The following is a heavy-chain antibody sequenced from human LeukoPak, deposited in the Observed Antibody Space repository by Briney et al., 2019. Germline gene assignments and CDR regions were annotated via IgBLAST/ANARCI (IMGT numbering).Heavy chain of an antibody. J-gene: IGHJ6*03. CDR3: AKKGGTGDYYFYMDV. Sequence: GGSLRLSCAASGFTFSNCAMTWVRQAPGKGLEWVSAISGSGGTTYYADSVKGRFTISRDNSKTTLYLQMNSLTAEDSAVYYCAKKGGTGDYYFYMDVWGKGTTVTVSS. CDR1: GFTFSNCA. V-gene: IGHV3-23*01. CDR2: ISGSGGTT. D-gene: IGHD1-1*01.